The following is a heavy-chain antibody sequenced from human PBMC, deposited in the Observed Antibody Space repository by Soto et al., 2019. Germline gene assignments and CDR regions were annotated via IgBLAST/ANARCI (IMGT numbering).Heavy chain of an antibody. V-gene: IGHV3-23*01. CDR2: ISDGGDLT. D-gene: IGHD3-10*01. CDR1: GFAFSSHP. J-gene: IGHJ3*02. CDR3: ARRVIGSSRAFDI. Sequence: GGSLRLSCAASGFAFSSHPMSWVRQAPEKGLEWVAGISDGGDLTYNADSVRGRFTISRDNSRNTLYLQMNSLRAEDTAVYYCARRVIGSSRAFDIWGQGTMVTVS.